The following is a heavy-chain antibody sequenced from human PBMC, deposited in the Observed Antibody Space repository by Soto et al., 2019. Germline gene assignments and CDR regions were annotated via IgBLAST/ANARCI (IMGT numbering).Heavy chain of an antibody. CDR1: GFTFSSYA. Sequence: GGSLRLSCAASGFTFSSYAMSWVRQAPGKGLEWVSAISGSGGSTYYADSVKGRFTISRDNSKNTLYLQMNSLRAEDTAVYYCATHKGFGVWGSYPTGSWFDPWGQGTLVTVSS. V-gene: IGHV3-23*01. CDR2: ISGSGGST. D-gene: IGHD3-16*02. J-gene: IGHJ5*02. CDR3: ATHKGFGVWGSYPTGSWFDP.